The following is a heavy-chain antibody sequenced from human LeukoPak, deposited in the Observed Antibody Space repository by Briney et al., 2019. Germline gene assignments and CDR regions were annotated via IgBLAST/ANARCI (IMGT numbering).Heavy chain of an antibody. V-gene: IGHV1-18*04. J-gene: IGHJ4*02. CDR2: ISAYNGNT. CDR1: GYTFTSCG. Sequence: RASVKVSCKASGYTFTSCGISWVRHAPGQGLEWMGWISAYNGNTNYAQKLQGRVTMTTDTSTSTAYMELRSLRSDDTAVYYCASSRAGGYFDYWGQGTLVTVSS. CDR3: ASSRAGGYFDY. D-gene: IGHD3-16*01.